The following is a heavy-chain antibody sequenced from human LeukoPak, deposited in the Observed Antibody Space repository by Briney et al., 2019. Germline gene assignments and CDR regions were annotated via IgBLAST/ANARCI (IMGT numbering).Heavy chain of an antibody. Sequence: TSESLSLTCTVSVGSISSGYYYWSWIRQPPGKGLEWIGYIYYSGSTYYNPSLKSRVTISVDTSKNQFSLKLSSVTAADTAVYYCAIVDTAIRDWGQGTLVTVSS. CDR2: IYYSGST. CDR3: AIVDTAIRD. CDR1: VGSISSGYYY. V-gene: IGHV4-30-4*01. D-gene: IGHD5-18*01. J-gene: IGHJ4*02.